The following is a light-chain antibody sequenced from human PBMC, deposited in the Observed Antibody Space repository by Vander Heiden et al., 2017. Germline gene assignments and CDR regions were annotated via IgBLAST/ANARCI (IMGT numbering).Light chain of an antibody. Sequence: EIVLTQSPGTLSLSPGERATLSRRASQSVASTYLAWYQHKPGQAPRLLIYGVSSRATGIPDRFSGSGSGTDFTLTISRLEPEDFAVYYCQQYGSSPRTFGQGTKVEIK. V-gene: IGKV3-20*01. CDR2: GVS. CDR1: QSVASTY. CDR3: QQYGSSPRT. J-gene: IGKJ1*01.